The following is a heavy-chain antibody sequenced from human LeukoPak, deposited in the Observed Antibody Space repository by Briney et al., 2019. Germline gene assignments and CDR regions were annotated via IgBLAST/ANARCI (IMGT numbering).Heavy chain of an antibody. J-gene: IGHJ2*01. Sequence: SETLTLTCTVSGGSISSYYWSWIRQPPGKGLEWIGYIYYSGSTNYNPSLKSRVTISVDTSKNQFSLKLSSVTAADTAVYYCARDTAMSVFDLWGRGTLVTVSS. CDR1: GGSISSYY. CDR3: ARDTAMSVFDL. V-gene: IGHV4-59*01. D-gene: IGHD5-18*01. CDR2: IYYSGST.